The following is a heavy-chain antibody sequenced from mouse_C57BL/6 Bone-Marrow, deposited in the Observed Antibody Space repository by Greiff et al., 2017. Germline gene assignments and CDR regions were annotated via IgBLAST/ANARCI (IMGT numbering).Heavy chain of an antibody. CDR1: GYTFTSYW. CDR3: ARVYYYGSSWDYYAMDY. J-gene: IGHJ4*01. D-gene: IGHD1-1*01. V-gene: IGHV1-61*01. CDR2: IYPSDSET. Sequence: QVQLQQPGAELVRPGSSVKLSCKASGYTFTSYWMDWVKQRPGQGLEWIGNIYPSDSETHYNQKFKDKATLTVDKSSSTAYMQLSSLTSEDSAVYYCARVYYYGSSWDYYAMDYWGQGTSVTVSS.